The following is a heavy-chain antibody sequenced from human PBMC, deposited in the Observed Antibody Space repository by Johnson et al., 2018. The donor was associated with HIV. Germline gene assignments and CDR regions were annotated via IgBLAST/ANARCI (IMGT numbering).Heavy chain of an antibody. Sequence: VQLVESGGGLVQPGGSLRLSCAASGFTFSSYAMSWVRQAPGKGLEWVSAISGSGGSTYYADSVKGRFTISRDNAKNSRYLKMNSLRVEDTAVYYCARVLGDYAYHIWGQGTMVTVSS. CDR3: ARVLGDYAYHI. D-gene: IGHD4-17*01. V-gene: IGHV3-23*04. J-gene: IGHJ3*02. CDR1: GFTFSSYA. CDR2: ISGSGGST.